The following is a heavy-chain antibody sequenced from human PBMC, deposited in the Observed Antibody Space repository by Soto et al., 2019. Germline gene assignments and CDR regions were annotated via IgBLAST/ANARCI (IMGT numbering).Heavy chain of an antibody. CDR2: IYSGGST. V-gene: IGHV3-66*01. CDR3: ARGLISGYDMYYFDY. CDR1: GFTFSSYY. Sequence: GGSLRLSCAASGFTFSSYYMSWVRQAPGKGLEWVSVIYSGGSTYYADSVKGRFTISRDNSKNTLYLQMNSLRAEDTAVYYCARGLISGYDMYYFDYWGQGTLVTVSS. D-gene: IGHD5-12*01. J-gene: IGHJ4*02.